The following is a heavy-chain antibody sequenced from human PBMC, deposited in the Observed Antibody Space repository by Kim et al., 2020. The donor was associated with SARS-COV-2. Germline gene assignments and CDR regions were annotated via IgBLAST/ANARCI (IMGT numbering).Heavy chain of an antibody. CDR2: ISSSSSYI. D-gene: IGHD3-16*02. J-gene: IGHJ4*02. Sequence: GGSLRLSCAASGFTFSSYSMNWVRQAPGKGLEWVSSISSSSSYIYYADSVKGRFTISRDNAKNSLYLQMNSLRAEDTAVYYCAREAVTYYDYVWGSYRVFDYWGQGTLVTVSS. CDR1: GFTFSSYS. V-gene: IGHV3-21*01. CDR3: AREAVTYYDYVWGSYRVFDY.